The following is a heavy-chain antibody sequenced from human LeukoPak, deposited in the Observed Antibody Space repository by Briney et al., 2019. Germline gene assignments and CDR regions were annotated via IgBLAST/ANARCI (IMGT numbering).Heavy chain of an antibody. CDR1: GDSIITINSY. CDR2: IYYSGST. Sequence: SETLSLTCTVSGDSIITINSYWAYIRQPPGKGLEWIGSIYYSGSTYYNPSLRGRVTISADTSKNQFSLKLNSVTAADTAVYYCARVSRIAAVQNWIDPWGQGTLVTVSS. D-gene: IGHD6-13*01. J-gene: IGHJ5*02. V-gene: IGHV4-39*07. CDR3: ARVSRIAAVQNWIDP.